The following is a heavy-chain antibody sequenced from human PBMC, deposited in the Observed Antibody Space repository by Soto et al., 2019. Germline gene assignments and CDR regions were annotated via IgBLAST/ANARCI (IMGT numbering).Heavy chain of an antibody. D-gene: IGHD2-2*01. Sequence: SVEVSCKASGGTFSSYSISWVREAPGQGLEWMGGIIPIFGTANYAQKFQGRVTITADESTSTAYMELSSLTSEDTAVYYCVLVPAATPFDYWGQGTLVTVSS. J-gene: IGHJ4*02. CDR1: GGTFSSYS. V-gene: IGHV1-69*13. CDR2: IIPIFGTA. CDR3: VLVPAATPFDY.